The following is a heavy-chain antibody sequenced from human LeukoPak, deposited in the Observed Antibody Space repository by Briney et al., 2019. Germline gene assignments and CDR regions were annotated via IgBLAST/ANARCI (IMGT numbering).Heavy chain of an antibody. CDR3: AKDYCGGSCYSDY. V-gene: IGHV3-30*18. CDR1: GFTFSSYG. CDR2: ISYDGSNK. Sequence: GGSLRLSCAASGFTFSSYGMHWVRQAPGKGLEWVAVISYDGSNKYYADSVKGRFTISRDNSKNTLYLQMNSLRAEDTAVYYCAKDYCGGSCYSDYWDQGTLVTVSS. D-gene: IGHD2-15*01. J-gene: IGHJ4*02.